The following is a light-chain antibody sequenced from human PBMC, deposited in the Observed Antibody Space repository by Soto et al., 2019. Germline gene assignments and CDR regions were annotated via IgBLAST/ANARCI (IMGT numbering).Light chain of an antibody. CDR1: SSNIGSNT. V-gene: IGLV1-44*01. Sequence: QSVLTQPPSASGTPGQRVTISCSGSSSNIGSNTVNWYQQLPGTAPKLLIYSNNQRPSGVPDRFSGSKSGTSASLAISGLQSEDKADYYCAAWDDSLNGPYVFGTGTKVTVL. CDR2: SNN. J-gene: IGLJ1*01. CDR3: AAWDDSLNGPYV.